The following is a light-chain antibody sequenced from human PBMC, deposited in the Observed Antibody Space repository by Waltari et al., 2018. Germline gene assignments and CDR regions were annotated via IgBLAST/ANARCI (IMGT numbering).Light chain of an antibody. Sequence: QTVVIQEPSLSVSPGGTVTLTCALSSGSVSSTSYPTWYQQNPGQPPRTLVYKGISRSSGVPDRFSGSILGNTAALTITGAQADDESDYYCSMYMGSGVWVFGGGTKLTVL. CDR3: SMYMGSGVWV. V-gene: IGLV8-61*01. CDR2: KGI. J-gene: IGLJ3*02. CDR1: SGSVSSTSY.